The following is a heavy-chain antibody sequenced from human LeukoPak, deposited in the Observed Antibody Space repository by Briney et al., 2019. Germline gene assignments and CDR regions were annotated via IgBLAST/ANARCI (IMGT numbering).Heavy chain of an antibody. CDR3: ARDRVDSSGYYYYYGIDV. CDR1: GGSFSGYY. J-gene: IGHJ6*02. CDR2: INHSGST. D-gene: IGHD3-22*01. Sequence: SETLSLTCAVYGGSFSGYYWSWIRQPPGKGLEWIGEINHSGSTNYNPSLKSRVTISVDTSKNQFSLKLSSVTAADTAIYYCARDRVDSSGYYYYYGIDVWGQGTAVTVSS. V-gene: IGHV4-34*01.